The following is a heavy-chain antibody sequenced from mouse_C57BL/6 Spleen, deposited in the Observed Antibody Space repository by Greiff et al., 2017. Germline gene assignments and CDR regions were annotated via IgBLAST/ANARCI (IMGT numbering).Heavy chain of an antibody. CDR3: ARGGETAPLAY. CDR2: IYPSSGNT. D-gene: IGHD3-2*01. Sequence: LVESGAELARPGASVKLSCKASGYTFTSYGISWVKQRTGQGLEWIGEIYPSSGNTYYNEKFKGKATLTADKSSSTAYMELRSLTSEDSAVYFCARGGETAPLAYWGQGTLVTVSA. V-gene: IGHV1-81*01. CDR1: GYTFTSYG. J-gene: IGHJ3*01.